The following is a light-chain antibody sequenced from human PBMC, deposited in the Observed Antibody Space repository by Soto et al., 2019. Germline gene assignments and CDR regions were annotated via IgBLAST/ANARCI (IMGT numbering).Light chain of an antibody. CDR1: QSISTF. CDR3: QQSYTTPYT. Sequence: DIPMTQSPSSLSASLGDRVTITCRASQSISTFLSWYQQKPGKAPKLLIFGASTLQTGVPSRFSGSGSGTDFSLTISSLQPDDIATYFCQQSYTTPYTFGQGTKLGT. V-gene: IGKV1-39*01. CDR2: GAS. J-gene: IGKJ2*01.